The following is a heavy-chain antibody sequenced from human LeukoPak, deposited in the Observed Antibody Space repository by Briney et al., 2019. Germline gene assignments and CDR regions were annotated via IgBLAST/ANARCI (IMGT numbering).Heavy chain of an antibody. CDR3: ASFYDSSRGFDY. Sequence: KPSETLSLTCAVYGGSFSGYYWSWIRQPAGKGLEWIGRIYTSGSTNYNPSLKSRVTMSVDTSKNQFSLKLSSVTAADTAVYYCASFYDSSRGFDYWGQGTLVTVSS. J-gene: IGHJ4*02. CDR1: GGSFSGYY. V-gene: IGHV4-59*10. D-gene: IGHD3-22*01. CDR2: IYTSGST.